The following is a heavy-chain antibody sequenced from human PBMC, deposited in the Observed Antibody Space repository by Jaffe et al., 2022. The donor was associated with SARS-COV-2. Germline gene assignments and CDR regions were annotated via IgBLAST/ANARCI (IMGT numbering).Heavy chain of an antibody. D-gene: IGHD3-10*01. J-gene: IGHJ6*03. CDR2: ISAYNGNT. CDR3: ARAVAVNWFGELLSYYYYYYMDV. CDR1: GYTFTSYG. Sequence: QVQLVQSGAEVKKPGASVKVSCKASGYTFTSYGISWVRQAPGQGLEWMGWISAYNGNTNYAQKLQGRVTMTTDTSTSTAYMELRSLRSDDTAVYYCARAVAVNWFGELLSYYYYYYMDVWGKGTTVTVSS. V-gene: IGHV1-18*01.